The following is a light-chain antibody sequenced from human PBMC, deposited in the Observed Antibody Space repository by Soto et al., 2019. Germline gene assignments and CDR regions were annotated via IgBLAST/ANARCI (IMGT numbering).Light chain of an antibody. CDR2: AAS. V-gene: IGKV1-12*01. CDR3: QQATISQLT. Sequence: DIQMTQSPSSVSASVGDRVTITCRASQGISGWLAWYQQKPGKAPKLLIYAASTLQSGVPSRFSGGRSGTDSNLTIIRLQPEDFAAYYCQQATISQLTFGGGTKVEIK. J-gene: IGKJ4*01. CDR1: QGISGW.